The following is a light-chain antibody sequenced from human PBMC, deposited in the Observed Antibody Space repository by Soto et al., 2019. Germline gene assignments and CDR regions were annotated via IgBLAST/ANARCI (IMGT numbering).Light chain of an antibody. CDR2: APS. J-gene: IGKJ1*01. CDR3: NQSYSTPRT. Sequence: DIQKTQSPSSLSASVGDRVTITCRASQSINSYLNWYQQKPGKAPKLLIYAPSSLQSGVPSRFSGSGSGRDFTLTISSLQPEDFATYYCNQSYSTPRTFRQWTKVDIK. CDR1: QSINSY. V-gene: IGKV1-39*01.